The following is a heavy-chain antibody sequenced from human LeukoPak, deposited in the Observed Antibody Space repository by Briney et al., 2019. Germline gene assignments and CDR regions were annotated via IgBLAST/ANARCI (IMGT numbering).Heavy chain of an antibody. CDR2: IYSSGST. Sequence: GGSLRLSCAASGFNVSNNYMTWVRQAPGKGLEWVSLIYSSGSTYYADSVKGRFTISRDNSKNTLYLQVNSLRAEGTAVYYCARRGDGGRSFDYWGQGTLVTVSS. V-gene: IGHV3-53*01. CDR3: ARRGDGGRSFDY. J-gene: IGHJ4*02. D-gene: IGHD4-23*01. CDR1: GFNVSNNY.